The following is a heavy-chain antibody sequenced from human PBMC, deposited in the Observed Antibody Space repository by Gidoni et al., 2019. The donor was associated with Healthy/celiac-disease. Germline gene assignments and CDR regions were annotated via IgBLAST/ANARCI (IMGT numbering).Heavy chain of an antibody. V-gene: IGHV3-21*01. Sequence: EVQLVESGGGLVKPGGSLRLSCAASGFTFGRYSMNWVRQAPGKGLGWVSSISSSSSYIYYADSVKGRFTISRDNAKNSLYLQMNSLRAEDTAVYYCARDGRGGYFDYWGQGTLVTVSS. CDR3: ARDGRGGYFDY. CDR2: ISSSSSYI. CDR1: GFTFGRYS. J-gene: IGHJ4*02. D-gene: IGHD2-15*01.